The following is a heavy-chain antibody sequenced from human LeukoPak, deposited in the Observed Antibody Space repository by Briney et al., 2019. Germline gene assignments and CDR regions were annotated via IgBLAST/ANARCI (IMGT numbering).Heavy chain of an antibody. CDR1: GFIFTSYD. Sequence: GGSLRLSCAASGFIFTSYDMHWVRQAPDKGLEWVAGTSSDGGLKFYADSVKGRFTISRDNSKNTLFLQMNSLRPEDTAVYSCARDPVSDKPDYFDDWGQGTLVTVSS. V-gene: IGHV3-30*03. D-gene: IGHD1-14*01. J-gene: IGHJ4*02. CDR2: TSSDGGLK. CDR3: ARDPVSDKPDYFDD.